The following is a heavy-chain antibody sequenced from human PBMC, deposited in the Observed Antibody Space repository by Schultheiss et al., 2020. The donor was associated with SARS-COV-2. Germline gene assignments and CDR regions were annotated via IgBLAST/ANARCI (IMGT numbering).Heavy chain of an antibody. CDR1: GYTFTSYG. Sequence: ASVKVSCKASGYTFTSYGISWVRQAPGQGLEWMGWISGYNGNTNHVQKFQGRVTMTTDTSTSTAYMELRRLRSDDTAVYYCSRLLSSGDYWGQGTQVTVSS. J-gene: IGHJ4*02. D-gene: IGHD3-10*01. V-gene: IGHV1-18*01. CDR2: ISGYNGNT. CDR3: SRLLSSGDY.